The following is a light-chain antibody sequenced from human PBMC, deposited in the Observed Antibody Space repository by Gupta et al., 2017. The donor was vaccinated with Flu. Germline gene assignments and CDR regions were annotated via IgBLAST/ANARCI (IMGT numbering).Light chain of an antibody. CDR3: QHTDSLPQT. CDR1: DGIGSY. J-gene: IGKJ2*01. CDR2: YAS. V-gene: IGKV6-21*01. Sequence: VLTQSTAFQSVTPKETVTITCMASDGIGSYVHWFQQKPHQAPKLLIKYASKYDTGVPSRFSGSRSGTDYTLTINGLEAEDAATYYCQHTDSLPQTFGQGTKLEI.